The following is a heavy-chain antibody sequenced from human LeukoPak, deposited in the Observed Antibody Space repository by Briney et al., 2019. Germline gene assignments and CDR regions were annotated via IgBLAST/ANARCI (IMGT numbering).Heavy chain of an antibody. CDR3: ARGVMYYDSSGYLFAY. CDR1: GFTFSSYG. D-gene: IGHD3-22*01. Sequence: PGGSLRLSCAASGFTFSSYGMHWVRQAPGKGLEWVAIIWYDGSNKYYADSVKGRFTISRDNSKNTLYLQMNSLRAEDTAVYYSARGVMYYDSSGYLFAYWGQGILVTVSS. J-gene: IGHJ4*01. V-gene: IGHV3-33*01. CDR2: IWYDGSNK.